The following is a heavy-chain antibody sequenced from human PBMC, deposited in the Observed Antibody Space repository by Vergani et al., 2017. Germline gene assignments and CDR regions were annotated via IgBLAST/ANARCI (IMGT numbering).Heavy chain of an antibody. D-gene: IGHD1-26*01. Sequence: EVQLVESGGGLIQPGGSLRLSCAASGFTVSSNYMSWVRQAPGKGLEGVSVIYSGGSTYSADSVKGRFTISSDNSKNTLYLQMNSLRAEDTAVYYCARSIVRHHDDDYWGQGTLVTVSS. CDR1: GFTVSSNY. J-gene: IGHJ4*02. CDR2: IYSGGST. V-gene: IGHV3-53*01. CDR3: ARSIVRHHDDDY.